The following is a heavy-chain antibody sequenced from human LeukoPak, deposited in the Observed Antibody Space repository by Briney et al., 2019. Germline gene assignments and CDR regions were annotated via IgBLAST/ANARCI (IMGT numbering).Heavy chain of an antibody. D-gene: IGHD2-2*01. CDR2: MNPNSGKT. J-gene: IGHJ4*02. Sequence: ASVKVSCKASGYTFTNYDINWVRPATGQGLEWMGWMNPNSGKTGYAQKFQGRVTLTRNTSISTAYMELSSLRSEDTAVYYCARGVDISSWYRFHYWGQGTLVTVSS. CDR3: ARGVDISSWYRFHY. CDR1: GYTFTNYD. V-gene: IGHV1-8*03.